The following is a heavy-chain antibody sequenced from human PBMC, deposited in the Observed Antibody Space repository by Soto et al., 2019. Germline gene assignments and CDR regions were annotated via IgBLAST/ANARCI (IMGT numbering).Heavy chain of an antibody. CDR3: ATGLRTGNYGMDV. J-gene: IGHJ6*02. CDR1: GGTFSNDA. CDR2: IIPIFGTT. Sequence: QEQLVQAGAEVKKPGSSVRISCRASGGTFSNDAVSWVRQATGQGLQWMGGIIPIFGTTHYAQKFQGRVTITADESTATAYRELRSVTSEDTAVYYCATGLRTGNYGMDVWGQGTAVTVSS. V-gene: IGHV1-69*01. D-gene: IGHD3-10*01.